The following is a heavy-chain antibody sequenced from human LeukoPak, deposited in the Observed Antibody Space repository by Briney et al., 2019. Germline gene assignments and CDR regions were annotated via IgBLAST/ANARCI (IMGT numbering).Heavy chain of an antibody. CDR3: ATVSGYSSGWVDY. CDR1: GYTFTSHH. V-gene: IGHV1-46*01. J-gene: IGHJ4*02. Sequence: ASVKVSCKASGYTFTSHHMHWVRQAPGQGLEWMGIINPSGGSTNYAQKFQGRVIMTRDMSTSTVYMELSSLRSEDTAVYYCATVSGYSSGWVDYWGQGTLVTVSS. CDR2: INPSGGST. D-gene: IGHD6-19*01.